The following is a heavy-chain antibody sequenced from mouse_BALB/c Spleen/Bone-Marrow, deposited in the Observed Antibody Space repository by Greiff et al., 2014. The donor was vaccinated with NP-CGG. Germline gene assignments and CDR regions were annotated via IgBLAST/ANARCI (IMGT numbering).Heavy chain of an antibody. CDR1: GYTFTSYW. D-gene: IGHD3-1*01. Sequence: QVTLKVSGAELVRPGVSVKLSCKASGYTFTSYWMHWIKQRPEQGLERIGEINPTNGSTNYNEEFKTKATLTVDKSSSTAYMQLSSLTSEDSAVYYCASGPWYFDVWGAGTTVTVSS. CDR3: ASGPWYFDV. J-gene: IGHJ1*01. V-gene: IGHV1S81*02. CDR2: INPTNGST.